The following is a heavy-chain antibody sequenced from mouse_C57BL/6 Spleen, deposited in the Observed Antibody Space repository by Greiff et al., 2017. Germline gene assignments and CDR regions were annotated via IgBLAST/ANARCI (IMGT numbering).Heavy chain of an antibody. CDR2: FHPYNDDT. Sequence: VQLQQSGAELVKPGASVKMSCKASGYTFTTYPMEWMKQKHGKGLEWIGKFHPYNDDTKYNEKFKGKATLTVEKSSSTVYMALSRLTSCESAVYYCARNCGYARDYWGQGTSVTVSS. V-gene: IGHV1-47*01. J-gene: IGHJ4*01. CDR3: ARNCGYARDY. D-gene: IGHD4-1*01. CDR1: GYTFTTYP.